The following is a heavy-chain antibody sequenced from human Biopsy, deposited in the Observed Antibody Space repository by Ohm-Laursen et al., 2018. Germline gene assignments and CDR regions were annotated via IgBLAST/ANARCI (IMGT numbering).Heavy chain of an antibody. Sequence: SVTVSCKTSGYTFTSYGISWVRQAPGQGLEWMGWINTENGNTIYAQNLQGRVTMTADTSTSTAYMEVTSLRSDDTAVYYCARAKLEPVYYYYGMDVWGQGTTVTVSS. V-gene: IGHV1-18*01. CDR2: INTENGNT. J-gene: IGHJ6*02. CDR1: GYTFTSYG. CDR3: ARAKLEPVYYYYGMDV. D-gene: IGHD1-1*01.